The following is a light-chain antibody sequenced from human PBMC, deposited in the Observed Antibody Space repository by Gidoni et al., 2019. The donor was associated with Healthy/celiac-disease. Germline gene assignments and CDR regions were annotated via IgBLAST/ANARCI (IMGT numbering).Light chain of an antibody. J-gene: IGKJ1*01. V-gene: IGKV1-39*01. CDR3: QQSYSTPPWT. Sequence: DHQLPPSPSSLSASVRDRVTITCRASQSISSYLNLYQQKPGKAPKLLIYAAYSLQSGVPSRFSGSGSGTDFTLTISSLQPEDFATYYCQQSYSTPPWTFGQGTKVEIK. CDR1: QSISSY. CDR2: AAY.